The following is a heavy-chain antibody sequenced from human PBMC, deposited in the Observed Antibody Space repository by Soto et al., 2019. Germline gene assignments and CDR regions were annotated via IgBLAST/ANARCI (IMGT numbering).Heavy chain of an antibody. CDR3: ATRMGATSFDY. CDR2: ISAYNGNT. D-gene: IGHD1-26*01. V-gene: IGHV1-18*04. J-gene: IGHJ4*02. Sequence: ASVKVSCKASGYTFTNYGISWVRQVPGQGLEWMGWISAYNGNTNYAQKLQGRVTMTTDTSTSTAYMELRSLRSDGTAVYYCATRMGATSFDYWGQGTLVTVSS. CDR1: GYTFTNYG.